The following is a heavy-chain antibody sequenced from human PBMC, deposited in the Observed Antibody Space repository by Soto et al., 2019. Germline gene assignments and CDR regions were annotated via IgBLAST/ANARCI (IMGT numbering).Heavy chain of an antibody. CDR3: ARRGLGAAAGTWAFGI. CDR2: INAGNGNT. D-gene: IGHD6-13*01. CDR1: RYTFTSYA. V-gene: IGHV1-3*01. J-gene: IGHJ3*02. Sequence: ASVAVSSKAYRYTFTSYAMHWVRQAPGQRLEWMGWINAGNGNTKYSQKFQGRVTITRDTSASTAYMELSSLRSEDTAVYYCARRGLGAAAGTWAFGIWGQGTMVTVSS.